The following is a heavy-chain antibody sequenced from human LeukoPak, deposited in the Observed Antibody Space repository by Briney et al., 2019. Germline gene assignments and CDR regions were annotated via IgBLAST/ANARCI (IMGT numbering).Heavy chain of an antibody. CDR3: VSRDAYKPRYFMDV. CDR1: GFNPDIAW. V-gene: IGHV3-15*01. Sequence: GGSLRLSCAVSGFNPDIAWMNWVRQAPGEGLEWVGRIKSKNDGAATDYGAPVRGRFTISIDDSKNMLYLQMNSLKTEDTAVYYCVSRDAYKPRYFMDVWGKGTTVTVSS. D-gene: IGHD5-24*01. J-gene: IGHJ6*03. CDR2: IKSKNDGAAT.